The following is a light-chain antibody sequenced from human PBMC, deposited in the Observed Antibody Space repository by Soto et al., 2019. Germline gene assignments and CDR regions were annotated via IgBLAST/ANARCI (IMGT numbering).Light chain of an antibody. J-gene: IGLJ1*01. CDR2: EVN. CDR3: SLYISGSTYV. CDR1: SSDVSSYNR. V-gene: IGLV2-18*01. Sequence: QSMLTQHPSVSGSPGQSVTISCTGTSSDVSSYNRLSWYQQPPGTAPKLIIYEVNTRPSGVPDRFSGSKSGSTASLTISGLQAEDEADYYCSLYISGSTYVFGTGTKVTVL.